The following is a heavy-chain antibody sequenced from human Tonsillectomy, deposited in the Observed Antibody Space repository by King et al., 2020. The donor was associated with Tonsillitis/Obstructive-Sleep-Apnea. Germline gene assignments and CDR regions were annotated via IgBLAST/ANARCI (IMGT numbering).Heavy chain of an antibody. J-gene: IGHJ6*03. CDR3: ARTAVVPAATYYYMDV. Sequence: QLQESGPGLVKPPETLSLTCTVSGGSISSSSYYWGWIRQPPGKGLEWIGSIYYSGSTYYNPSLKSRVTISVDTSKNQFSLKLSSVTAADTAVYYCARTAVVPAATYYYMDVWGKGTTVTVSS. CDR1: GGSISSSSYY. D-gene: IGHD2-2*01. V-gene: IGHV4-39*01. CDR2: IYYSGST.